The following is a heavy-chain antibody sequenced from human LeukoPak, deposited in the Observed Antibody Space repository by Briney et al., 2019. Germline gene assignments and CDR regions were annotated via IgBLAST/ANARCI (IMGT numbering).Heavy chain of an antibody. CDR2: ISASGTA. V-gene: IGHV3-23*01. D-gene: IGHD3-9*01. CDR3: AKARVTTGYYMQVDY. Sequence: GGSLRLSCAASGFTFSSYAMTWVRQAPGKGLEWVSVISASGTAHYADSMKGRFTISRDNSKNTVYLQLSSLRPEDTAVYYCAKARVTTGYYMQVDYWGQGTLVTVSS. CDR1: GFTFSSYA. J-gene: IGHJ4*02.